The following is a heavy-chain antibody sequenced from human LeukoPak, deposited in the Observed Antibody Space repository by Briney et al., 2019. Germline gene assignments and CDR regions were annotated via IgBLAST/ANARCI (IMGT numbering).Heavy chain of an antibody. Sequence: SETLSLTCTVSGGSISSSRFFWAWIRQPPGKGLEWIGNINFSGTTYYNPSLKSRVTMSVDKSRNQFSLKLSSVTAADTAVYYCASAEPRGIVWYPYWGQGTLVTVSS. CDR3: ASAEPRGIVWYPY. J-gene: IGHJ4*02. CDR1: GGSISSSRFF. CDR2: INFSGTT. D-gene: IGHD6-13*01. V-gene: IGHV4-39*07.